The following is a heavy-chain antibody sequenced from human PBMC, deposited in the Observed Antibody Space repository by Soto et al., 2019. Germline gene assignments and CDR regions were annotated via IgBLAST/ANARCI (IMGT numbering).Heavy chain of an antibody. V-gene: IGHV3-30-3*01. Sequence: QVQLVESGGGVVQPGRSLRLSCAASGFTFSSYAMHWVRQAPGKGLEWVAVISYDGSNKYYADSVKGRFTISRDNSKNTLYLQMNSLRAEDTAVYYCAGEVGRQYQLFYYYDYGMDVWGQGTTVTVSS. CDR1: GFTFSSYA. J-gene: IGHJ6*02. D-gene: IGHD2-2*01. CDR3: AGEVGRQYQLFYYYDYGMDV. CDR2: ISYDGSNK.